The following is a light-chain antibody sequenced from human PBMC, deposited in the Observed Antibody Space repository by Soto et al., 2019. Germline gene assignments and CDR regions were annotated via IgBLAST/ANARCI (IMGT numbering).Light chain of an antibody. CDR1: QSVDSSF. CDR3: QQYATSPWT. CDR2: GAS. J-gene: IGKJ1*01. Sequence: EIVLTQSPGPLSLSPGERATLSCRASQSVDSSFLGWYQQRPGQAPRLLIYGASSRATAIPERFSGSGSGTDFTLTISRLEPEDFAVYYCQQYATSPWTFGQGTKVDIK. V-gene: IGKV3-20*01.